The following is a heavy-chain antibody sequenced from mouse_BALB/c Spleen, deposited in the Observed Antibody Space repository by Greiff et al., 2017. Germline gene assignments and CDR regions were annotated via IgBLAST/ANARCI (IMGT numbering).Heavy chain of an antibody. Sequence: QVQLQQSGAELVRPGASVKLSCKASGYTFTSYWINWVKQRPGQGLEWIGNIYPSDSYTNYNQKFKDKASLTVDKSSSTAYMQLSSPTSEDSAVYYCTRGLTGTRFDYWGQGTTLTVSS. D-gene: IGHD4-1*01. V-gene: IGHV1-69*02. CDR1: GYTFTSYW. J-gene: IGHJ2*01. CDR2: IYPSDSYT. CDR3: TRGLTGTRFDY.